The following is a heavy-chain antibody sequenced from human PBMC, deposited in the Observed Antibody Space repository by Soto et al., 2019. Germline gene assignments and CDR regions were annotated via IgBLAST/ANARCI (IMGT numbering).Heavy chain of an antibody. CDR3: AREKRANGYFDY. V-gene: IGHV3-7*01. J-gene: IGHJ4*02. D-gene: IGHD6-25*01. CDR2: IKQAGSEK. Sequence: EVQLVESGGGLVQTGGSLRLSCAASGFTFSAYWMSWVRQAPGQGLEWMANIKQAGSEKYYVDSVNGRFIISRDDAKNSLFLQVNSLRVEDTAVYSCAREKRANGYFDYWGQGTLVTVSS. CDR1: GFTFSAYW.